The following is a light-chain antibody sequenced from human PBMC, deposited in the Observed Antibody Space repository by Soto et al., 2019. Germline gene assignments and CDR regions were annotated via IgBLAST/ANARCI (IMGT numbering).Light chain of an antibody. J-gene: IGKJ5*01. CDR2: DAS. Sequence: EVVLTQSPATLSLSPGERATLSCRASQSVSSYLAWYQRKPGQAPRLLIYDASNRATGIPARFSGSGSGTDFTLTINSLEPEDFAVYYCQQRSNWPLITFGQGTRLEIK. V-gene: IGKV3-11*01. CDR3: QQRSNWPLIT. CDR1: QSVSSY.